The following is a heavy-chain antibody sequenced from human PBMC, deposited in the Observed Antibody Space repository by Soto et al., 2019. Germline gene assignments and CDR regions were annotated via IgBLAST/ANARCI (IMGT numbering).Heavy chain of an antibody. CDR2: IYYSGST. CDR3: AREDCSSTSCPFDY. V-gene: IGHV4-30-4*01. D-gene: IGHD2-2*01. Sequence: SETLSFTCTVSGGSISSGDYYWSWIRQPPGKGLEWIGYIYYSGSTYYNPSLKSRVTISVDTSKNQFSLKLSSVTAADTAVYYCAREDCSSTSCPFDYWGQGTLVTVSS. CDR1: GGSISSGDYY. J-gene: IGHJ4*02.